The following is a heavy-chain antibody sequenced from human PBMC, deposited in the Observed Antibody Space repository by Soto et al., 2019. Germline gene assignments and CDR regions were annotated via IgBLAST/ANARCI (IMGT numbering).Heavy chain of an antibody. V-gene: IGHV5-51*01. CDR2: IYPGDSDT. D-gene: IGHD3-3*01. CDR1: GYSFTSYW. CDR3: ARDITVFGVVTNLGDYYGMDV. J-gene: IGHJ6*02. Sequence: GESLKISCKGSGYSFTSYWIGWVRQMPGKGLEWMGIIYPGDSDTRYSPSFQGQVTISADKSISTAYLQMSNLRAEDTAIYYCARDITVFGVVTNLGDYYGMDVWGQGTTVTVSS.